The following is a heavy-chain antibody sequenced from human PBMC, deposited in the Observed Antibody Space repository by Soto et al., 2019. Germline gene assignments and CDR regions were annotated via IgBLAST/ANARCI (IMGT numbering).Heavy chain of an antibody. D-gene: IGHD2-15*01. V-gene: IGHV1-69*06. CDR1: GGTFSSYA. CDR2: IIPIFGTA. Sequence: GASVKVSCKASGGTFSSYAISWVRQAPGQGLEWMGGIIPIFGTANYAQKFQGRVTITADKSTSTAYMELSSLRSEDTAVYYCARECSGGSCYSNYYYGMDVWGQGTTVTVSS. CDR3: ARECSGGSCYSNYYYGMDV. J-gene: IGHJ6*02.